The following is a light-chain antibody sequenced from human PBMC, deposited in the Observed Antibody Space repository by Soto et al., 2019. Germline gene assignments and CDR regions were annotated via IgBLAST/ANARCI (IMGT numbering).Light chain of an antibody. CDR2: DDS. J-gene: IGLJ1*01. V-gene: IGLV3-21*02. CDR1: NIGTRS. Sequence: SYELTQPPSVSVAPGQTATIPCGGDNIGTRSVHWHQQKPGQAPVLVVYDDSDRPSGIPERFSGSNSGNTATLTIFRVEAGDEADYYCQVWDSSSDHYIFGTGTKGTVL. CDR3: QVWDSSSDHYI.